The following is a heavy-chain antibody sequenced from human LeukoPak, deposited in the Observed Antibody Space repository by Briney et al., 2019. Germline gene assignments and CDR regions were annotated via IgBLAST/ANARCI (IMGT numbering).Heavy chain of an antibody. D-gene: IGHD4-17*01. CDR3: ARDTTGYDYAGYFDY. Sequence: SETLSLTCTVSGGSISSYYWSWLRQPAGKGLEWIGRIYTSGSTNYNPSLKSRVTMSVDTSKNQFSLKLSSVTAADTAVYYCARDTTGYDYAGYFDYWGQGTLVTVSS. V-gene: IGHV4-4*07. CDR1: GGSISSYY. CDR2: IYTSGST. J-gene: IGHJ4*02.